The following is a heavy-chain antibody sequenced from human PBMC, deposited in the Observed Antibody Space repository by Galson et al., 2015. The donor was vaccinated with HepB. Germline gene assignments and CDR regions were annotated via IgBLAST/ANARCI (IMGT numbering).Heavy chain of an antibody. D-gene: IGHD6-19*01. CDR2: VSFDGTTK. Sequence: SLRLSCAASGFIFNYYSLYWVRQAPGKGLEWVAHVSFDGTTKHYADSVKGRFSIASDSSTSALYLQMNSLRAEDTATYFCAKDGGLGLVAGTGKYLDSWGQGTLVVVS. CDR3: AKDGGLGLVAGTGKYLDS. CDR1: GFIFNYYS. J-gene: IGHJ4*02. V-gene: IGHV3-30-3*02.